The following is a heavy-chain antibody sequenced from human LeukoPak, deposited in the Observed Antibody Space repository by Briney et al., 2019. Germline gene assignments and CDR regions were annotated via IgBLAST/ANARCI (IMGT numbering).Heavy chain of an antibody. CDR1: GFTVSSNY. CDR3: ARDLNWAFDY. CDR2: IDSDGGSA. J-gene: IGHJ4*02. V-gene: IGHV3-74*01. Sequence: GGSLRLSCAASGFTVSSNYMSWVRQAPGKGLVWVSRIDSDGGSAIYADSVKGRFTISRDTAKNTLYLQMNSLRAEDTAVYYCARDLNWAFDYWGQGTLVTVSS. D-gene: IGHD7-27*01.